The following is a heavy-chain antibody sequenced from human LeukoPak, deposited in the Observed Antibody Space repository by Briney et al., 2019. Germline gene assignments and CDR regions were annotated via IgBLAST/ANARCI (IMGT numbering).Heavy chain of an antibody. V-gene: IGHV3-48*04. CDR1: GFTFSSYA. CDR2: ISSSSSTI. CDR3: ARDWKGWFDP. Sequence: PGRSLRLSCAASGFTFSSYAMHWVRQSPGKGLEWVSYISSSSSTIYYADSVKGRFTISRDNAKNSLYLQMNSLRAEDTAVYYCARDWKGWFDPWGQGTLVTVSS. J-gene: IGHJ5*02. D-gene: IGHD1-1*01.